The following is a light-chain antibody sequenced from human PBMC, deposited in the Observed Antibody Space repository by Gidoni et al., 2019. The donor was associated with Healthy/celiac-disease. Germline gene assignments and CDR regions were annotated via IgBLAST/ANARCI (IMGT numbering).Light chain of an antibody. CDR3: QQYNSYLST. CDR2: KAS. J-gene: IGKJ2*01. Sequence: DSQMTQSPSTLSASVGDRVTITCRASQSISSWLAWYQQKPGKAPKLLIYKASSLESGVPSRFSGSGSGTEFTLTISSLQPDDFATYYCQQYNSYLSTFGQGPKLEIK. V-gene: IGKV1-5*03. CDR1: QSISSW.